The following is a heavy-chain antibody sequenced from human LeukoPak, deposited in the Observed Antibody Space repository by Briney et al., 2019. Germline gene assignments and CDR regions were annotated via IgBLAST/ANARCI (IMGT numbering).Heavy chain of an antibody. J-gene: IGHJ4*02. CDR2: INPNSGGT. D-gene: IGHD3-10*01. V-gene: IGHV1-2*02. CDR1: GYTFTGYY. CDR3: AGGSILWFGELTNDY. Sequence: ASVKVSCKASGYTFTGYYMHWVRQAPGQGLEWMGWINPNSGGTNYAQKFRGRVTMTRDTSISTAYMELSRLRSDDTAVYYCAGGSILWFGELTNDYWGQGTLVTVSS.